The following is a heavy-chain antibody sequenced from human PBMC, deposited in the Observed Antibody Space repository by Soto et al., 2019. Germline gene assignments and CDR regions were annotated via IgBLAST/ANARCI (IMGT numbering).Heavy chain of an antibody. Sequence: SETLSLTCAVYGGSLSGYYWSWIRQPPGKGLEWIGEINHSGSANYNPSLKSRVTISVDTSNNQFSLKLSSVTAAETALYYCARARVVAMAPAPSFYFDYWGQGTLVTVSS. D-gene: IGHD2-15*01. V-gene: IGHV4-34*01. CDR1: GGSLSGYY. J-gene: IGHJ4*02. CDR2: INHSGSA. CDR3: ARARVVAMAPAPSFYFDY.